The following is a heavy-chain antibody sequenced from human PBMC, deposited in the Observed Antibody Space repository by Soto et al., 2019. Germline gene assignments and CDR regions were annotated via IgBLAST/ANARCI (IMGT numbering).Heavy chain of an antibody. D-gene: IGHD3-10*01. CDR2: IYPGDSDT. CDR3: ARSHYGAGSYRYYYYGMDV. CDR1: GYNFNTYW. J-gene: IGHJ6*02. V-gene: IGHV5-51*01. Sequence: GESLKISCEGSGYNFNTYWIGWVRQMPGKGLEWMALIYPGDSDTRYSPSFEGQVTLSVDRSISTAYLQWSSLKASHTAMYYCARSHYGAGSYRYYYYGMDVWGQGTTVTVSS.